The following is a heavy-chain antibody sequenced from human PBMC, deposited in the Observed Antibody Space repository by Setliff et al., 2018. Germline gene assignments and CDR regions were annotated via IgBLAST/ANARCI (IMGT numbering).Heavy chain of an antibody. CDR1: GYSISTSYY. V-gene: IGHV4-38-2*02. CDR2: ILHSGRT. J-gene: IGHJ3*02. D-gene: IGHD5-18*01. Sequence: PSETLSLTCGVSGYSISTSYYWGWIRQTPGKGLEWIGSILHSGRTYYNPSLKSRVTMSLDTSKSQFSLKLSSVTAADTGVYYCAKDVGDGYGVDAYASGRFDIWGQETLVTVSS. CDR3: AKDVGDGYGVDAYASGRFDI.